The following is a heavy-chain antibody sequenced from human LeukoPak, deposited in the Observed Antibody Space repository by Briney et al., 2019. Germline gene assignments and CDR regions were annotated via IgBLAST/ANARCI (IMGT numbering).Heavy chain of an antibody. CDR2: ISAYNGNT. Sequence: ASVKVSCKASGYTFTGYYMHWARQAPGQGLEWMGWISAYNGNTNYAQKLQGRVTMTTDTSTSTAYMELRSLRSDDTAVYYCARSPRYCSSTSCHPYYFDYWGQGTLVTVSS. J-gene: IGHJ4*02. D-gene: IGHD2-2*01. V-gene: IGHV1-18*04. CDR1: GYTFTGYY. CDR3: ARSPRYCSSTSCHPYYFDY.